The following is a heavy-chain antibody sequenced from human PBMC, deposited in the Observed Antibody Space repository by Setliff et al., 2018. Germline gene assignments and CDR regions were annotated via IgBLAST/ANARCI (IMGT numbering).Heavy chain of an antibody. J-gene: IGHJ3*02. D-gene: IGHD1-26*01. CDR3: IRDWGEAGSTNAFDI. CDR2: ISPDSIHI. V-gene: IGHV3-21*01. CDR1: GFSFRTFS. Sequence: PGGSLRLSCAASGFSFRTFSMHWVRQAPGKGLEWVSSISPDSIHIYYADSVKGRFTISRDNARDSLYLHMNSLGVEDTAVYYCIRDWGEAGSTNAFDIWGQGTVVTVSS.